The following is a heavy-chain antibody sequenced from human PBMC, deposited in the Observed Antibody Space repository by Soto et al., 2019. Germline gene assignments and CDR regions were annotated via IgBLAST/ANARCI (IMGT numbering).Heavy chain of an antibody. Sequence: EVQLVQSGGGLVQPGGSLRLSCAASGFTFSGAGIHWVRQAAGKGLEWIGRIRSRSNNYATAYAASVKGRFTVSRDDSRNMAYLQMNSLKTEDTAVYYCTRLTEIVVVQSFDIWGQGTMVTVS. CDR1: GFTFSGAG. D-gene: IGHD2-2*01. CDR2: IRSRSNNYAT. J-gene: IGHJ3*02. V-gene: IGHV3-73*02. CDR3: TRLTEIVVVQSFDI.